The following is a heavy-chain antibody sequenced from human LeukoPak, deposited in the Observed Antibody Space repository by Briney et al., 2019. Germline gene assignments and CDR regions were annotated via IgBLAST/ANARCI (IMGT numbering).Heavy chain of an antibody. V-gene: IGHV4-59*12. D-gene: IGHD6-13*01. Sequence: SETLSLTCTVSGDSISSYYWYWFRQPPGKELEWIACIYYSGITNYNPSLKSRVTISVDTSKNQFSLRLRSVTAADTAVYYCARQIASAGTAGFDFWGQGALVTVSS. CDR2: IYYSGIT. CDR3: ARQIASAGTAGFDF. J-gene: IGHJ4*02. CDR1: GDSISSYY.